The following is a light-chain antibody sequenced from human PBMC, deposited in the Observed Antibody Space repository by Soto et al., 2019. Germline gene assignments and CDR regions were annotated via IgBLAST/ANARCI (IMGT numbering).Light chain of an antibody. Sequence: EIVLTQSPGTLSLSPGERATLSCRASQSVSSSYLAWYQHKPGQAPRLLIYGASGSTTGIPDWFSGSGSGTDFTLTISRLEPEDLAAYYCQQYCSSPFTCGPGTKVDIK. CDR1: QSVSSSY. J-gene: IGKJ3*01. CDR3: QQYCSSPFT. CDR2: GAS. V-gene: IGKV3-20*01.